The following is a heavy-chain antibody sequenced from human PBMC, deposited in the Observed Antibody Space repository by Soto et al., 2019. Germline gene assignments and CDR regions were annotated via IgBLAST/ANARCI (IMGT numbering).Heavy chain of an antibody. V-gene: IGHV4-39*01. J-gene: IGHJ4*02. CDR3: ARHPTIAELMVYATHYFDH. CDR2: IYYTGST. Sequence: SETLSLTCTVSGGSISSTTYYWGWIRRPPGKGLEWIGSIYYTGSTHYNPALKSRVTISVDTSKNQFSLKLSSVTAADTAVYYCARHPTIAELMVYATHYFDHWGQGTLVTVSS. CDR1: GGSISSTTYY. D-gene: IGHD2-8*01.